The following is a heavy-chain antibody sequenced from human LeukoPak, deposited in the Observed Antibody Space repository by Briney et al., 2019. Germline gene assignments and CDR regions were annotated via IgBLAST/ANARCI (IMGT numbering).Heavy chain of an antibody. Sequence: GGSLRLSCAASGFTFSSYGMYWVRQAPGKGLEWVAVIWYDGSQRYYADSVKGRFTISRNSSKNTLYLQMDSLRADDTAVYYCGREGSSRTIDYWGQGTLVTVSS. CDR1: GFTFSSYG. CDR2: IWYDGSQR. CDR3: GREGSSRTIDY. J-gene: IGHJ4*02. V-gene: IGHV3-33*07. D-gene: IGHD1/OR15-1a*01.